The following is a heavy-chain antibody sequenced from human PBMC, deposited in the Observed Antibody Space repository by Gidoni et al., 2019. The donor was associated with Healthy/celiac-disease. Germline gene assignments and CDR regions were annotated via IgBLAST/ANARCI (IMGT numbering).Heavy chain of an antibody. D-gene: IGHD3-3*01. CDR1: GFPFSSHA. Sequence: EVQLLESGGGLVQPGGSMRLSCAASGFPFSSHAMSWVRQAPGKGLEWVSAISGSGGSTYYADSVKGRFTISRDNSKNTLYLQMNSLRAEDTAVYYCAKDEHYDFWSGYYTDYWGQGTLVTVSS. J-gene: IGHJ4*02. V-gene: IGHV3-23*01. CDR3: AKDEHYDFWSGYYTDY. CDR2: ISGSGGST.